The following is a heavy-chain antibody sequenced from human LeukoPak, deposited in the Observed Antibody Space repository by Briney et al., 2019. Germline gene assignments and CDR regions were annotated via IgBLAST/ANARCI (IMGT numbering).Heavy chain of an antibody. J-gene: IGHJ6*02. CDR1: GGTFSSYT. Sequence: ASVKVSCKASGGTFSSYTISWVRQAPGQGLEWMGWINPNSGGTNYAQKFQGRVTMTRDTSISTAYMELSRLRSDDTAVYYCASGIVGATSGYYYYGMDVWGQGTTVTVSS. CDR2: INPNSGGT. D-gene: IGHD1-26*01. CDR3: ASGIVGATSGYYYYGMDV. V-gene: IGHV1-2*02.